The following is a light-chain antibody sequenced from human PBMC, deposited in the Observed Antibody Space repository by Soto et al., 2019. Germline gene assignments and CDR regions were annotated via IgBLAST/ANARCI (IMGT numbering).Light chain of an antibody. V-gene: IGKV3-11*01. CDR1: QSVPNY. Sequence: EIVLTQSPATLSLSTGESATLSCRASQSVPNYVAWYQQKPGQAPRLLIYDASNRATGIPARFSGSGSGTDFTLTISSLAPEDFGVYYCQQRDDLYTFGQGTKLEIK. CDR3: QQRDDLYT. J-gene: IGKJ2*01. CDR2: DAS.